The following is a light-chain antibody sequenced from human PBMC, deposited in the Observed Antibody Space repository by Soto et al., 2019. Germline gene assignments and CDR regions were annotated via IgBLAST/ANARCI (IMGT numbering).Light chain of an antibody. J-gene: IGLJ3*02. CDR1: SSDGSGLDY. CDR3: SSYTDHKNWM. V-gene: IGLV2-14*01. CDR2: EVS. Sequence: QSVLTQPASVSGSPGQSITISCTGSSSDGSGLDYVSWSQQHPGKAPKLLIYEVSNRPSGISDRFSASQSGNTSSLNITGLQPGDDADYYCSSYTDHKNWMFGGGTKLTVL.